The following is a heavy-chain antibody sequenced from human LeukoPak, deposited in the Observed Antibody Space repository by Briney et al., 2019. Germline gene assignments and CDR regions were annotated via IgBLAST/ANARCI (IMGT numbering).Heavy chain of an antibody. CDR3: ARNLYYGSGSVSAFDI. CDR2: IYYSGST. D-gene: IGHD3-10*01. Sequence: SETLSLTCTVSGYSISSGYYWGWIRQPPGKGLEWIGYIYYSGSTYYNPSLKSRVTMSVDTSKNQFSLKLSSVTAVDTAVYYCARNLYYGSGSVSAFDIWGQGTMVTVSS. J-gene: IGHJ3*02. CDR1: GYSISSGYY. V-gene: IGHV4-28*01.